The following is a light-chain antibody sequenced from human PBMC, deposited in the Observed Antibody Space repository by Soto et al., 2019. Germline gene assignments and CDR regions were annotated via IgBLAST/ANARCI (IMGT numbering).Light chain of an antibody. CDR1: SSDVGSYNY. CDR2: GVS. J-gene: IGLJ1*01. Sequence: QSALTQPASVSGSPGQSITISCTGTSSDVGSYNYVSWYQQHPGKAPKLMIYGVSDRPSGISSRFSGSKSGNTASLTISGLQTDDEADYYCSSYTDSSTLFGTGTKLTVL. CDR3: SSYTDSSTL. V-gene: IGLV2-14*01.